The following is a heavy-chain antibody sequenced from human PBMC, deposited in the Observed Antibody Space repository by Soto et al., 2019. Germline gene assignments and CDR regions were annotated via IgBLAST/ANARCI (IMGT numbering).Heavy chain of an antibody. D-gene: IGHD6-19*01. CDR1: GGSISSSHF. Sequence: QVLLQESGPGLVQPSGTLSLSCAVSGGSISSSHFWGWVRQPPGKGLEWVGDISHSGSVNYNSSLKGRVTISIDKSKSQFSLKLNSVTAADTAVYYCATGFGWYGIDYWGQGTLVIVSS. J-gene: IGHJ4*02. CDR2: ISHSGSV. CDR3: ATGFGWYGIDY. V-gene: IGHV4-4*02.